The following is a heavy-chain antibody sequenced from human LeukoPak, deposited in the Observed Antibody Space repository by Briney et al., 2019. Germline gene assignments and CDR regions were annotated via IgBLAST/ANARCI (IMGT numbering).Heavy chain of an antibody. CDR1: GFTFSNHG. J-gene: IGHJ4*02. Sequence: GRSLRLSCAASGFTFSNHGMHWVRQAPGKGLEWVAVISYDGSNKYYADSVKGRFAISRDNSKNTLYLQMNSLRAEDTAVYYCAKAYGYCTTTSCSHEEFDYWGQGTLVTVSS. CDR3: AKAYGYCTTTSCSHEEFDY. CDR2: ISYDGSNK. D-gene: IGHD2-2*01. V-gene: IGHV3-30*18.